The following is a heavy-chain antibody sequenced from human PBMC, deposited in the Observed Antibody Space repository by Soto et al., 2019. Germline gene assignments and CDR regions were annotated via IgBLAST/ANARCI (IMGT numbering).Heavy chain of an antibody. J-gene: IGHJ2*01. CDR1: GGSISTYY. Sequence: SETLSLTCTVSGGSISTYYWSWIRQPPGKGLEWIGYIYDSGSTDYNPSLKSRVTISVDTSKNQFSLKLSSVTAADTAVYYCARHGGRYCSGGTCYIYWHFDLWGRGTLVT. CDR3: ARHGGRYCSGGTCYIYWHFDL. D-gene: IGHD2-15*01. CDR2: IYDSGST. V-gene: IGHV4-59*08.